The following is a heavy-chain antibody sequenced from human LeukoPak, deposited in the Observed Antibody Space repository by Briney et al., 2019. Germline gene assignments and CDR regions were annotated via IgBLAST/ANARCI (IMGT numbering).Heavy chain of an antibody. CDR3: ARRPLHSQNWLAP. Sequence: GESLKISCKGYGDRFTSYWVAWVRQMPGKGLECMGIIFPGASDTRYSPSIQGQVTISVDRSISTAYLQWSSLKASDTAIYYCARRPLHSQNWLAPWGQGTLVTVSS. CDR1: GDRFTSYW. J-gene: IGHJ5*02. V-gene: IGHV5-51*01. CDR2: IFPGASDT.